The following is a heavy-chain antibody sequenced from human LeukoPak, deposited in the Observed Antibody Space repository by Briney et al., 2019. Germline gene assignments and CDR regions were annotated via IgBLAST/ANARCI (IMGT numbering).Heavy chain of an antibody. J-gene: IGHJ5*02. CDR1: GYTFTSYD. CDR2: MNPNSGNT. V-gene: IGHV1-8*03. Sequence: ASVKVSCKASGYTFTSYDINWVRQATGQGLEWMGWMNPNSGNTGYAQKFQGRVTITRNTSISTAYMELSSLRSEHTAVYYCARGCSSTSCFSMVDPWGQGTLVTVSS. D-gene: IGHD2-2*01. CDR3: ARGCSSTSCFSMVDP.